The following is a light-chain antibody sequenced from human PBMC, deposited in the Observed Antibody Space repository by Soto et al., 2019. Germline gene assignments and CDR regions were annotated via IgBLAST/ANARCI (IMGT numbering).Light chain of an antibody. Sequence: DIVLTQTPLSSPVTLGQPASISCRSSQSLVNSDGNTYLSWLQQRPGQPPRLLIYKISNRVSGVPDRFSGSGAGTDFTLKISWVEAEDVGVYYCMQVTHLLSFGGGTKVEI. CDR1: QSLVNSDGNTY. J-gene: IGKJ4*01. V-gene: IGKV2-24*01. CDR3: MQVTHLLS. CDR2: KIS.